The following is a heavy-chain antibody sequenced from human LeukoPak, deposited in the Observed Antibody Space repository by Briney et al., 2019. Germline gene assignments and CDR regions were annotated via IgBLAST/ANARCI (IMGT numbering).Heavy chain of an antibody. V-gene: IGHV4-38-2*01. Sequence: PSETLSLTCAFSGYSISSGYYWAWIRQPPGKGLEWIGSIYHSGSTYYNPSLKSRVTISVDTSKNQFSLKLSSVTAADTAVYYCARHSGDLRFLEWLLDYWGQGTLVTVSS. CDR3: ARHSGDLRFLEWLLDY. D-gene: IGHD3-3*01. CDR1: GYSISSGYY. CDR2: IYHSGST. J-gene: IGHJ4*02.